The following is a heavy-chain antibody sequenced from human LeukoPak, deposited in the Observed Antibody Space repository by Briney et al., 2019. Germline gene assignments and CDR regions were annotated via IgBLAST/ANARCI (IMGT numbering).Heavy chain of an antibody. Sequence: KPSETLSLTCTVSGGSISSSSYYWGWIRQPPGKGLEWIGSIYYSGSTNYNPSRKSRVTMSVDTSKNQFSLKLSSVTAADTAVYYCARGPPYYYDSSGYLVWGQGTLVTVSS. J-gene: IGHJ4*02. CDR2: IYYSGST. V-gene: IGHV4-39*07. D-gene: IGHD3-22*01. CDR1: GGSISSSSYY. CDR3: ARGPPYYYDSSGYLV.